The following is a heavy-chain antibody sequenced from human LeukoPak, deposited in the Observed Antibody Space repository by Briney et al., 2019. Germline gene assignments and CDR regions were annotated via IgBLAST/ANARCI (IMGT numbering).Heavy chain of an antibody. J-gene: IGHJ5*02. V-gene: IGHV5-10-1*01. CDR1: GYSFTSYW. CDR2: IDPTDSYI. CDR3: ARLLCSRASCHNWFDP. D-gene: IGHD2-15*01. Sequence: GASLKISSKAFGYSFTSYWICWGRQLPGKGMERMGRIDPTDSYINYSPSFQSHVAISVDKSISTAYLQWSSLKASDTAMYYCARLLCSRASCHNWFDPCGEGTLVTVSS.